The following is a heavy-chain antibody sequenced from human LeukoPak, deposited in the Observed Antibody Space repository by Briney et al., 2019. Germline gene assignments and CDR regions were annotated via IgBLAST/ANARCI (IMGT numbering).Heavy chain of an antibody. CDR2: ISGSGGST. CDR3: AREWQHLVPS. Sequence: TGGSLRLSCAASGFTFSSYAMSWVRQAPGKGLEWVSAISGSGGSTYYADSVKGRFTISRDNARNSLSLQMNSLRAEDTALYYCAREWQHLVPSWGQGTLVTVSS. D-gene: IGHD6-13*01. V-gene: IGHV3-23*01. J-gene: IGHJ5*02. CDR1: GFTFSSYA.